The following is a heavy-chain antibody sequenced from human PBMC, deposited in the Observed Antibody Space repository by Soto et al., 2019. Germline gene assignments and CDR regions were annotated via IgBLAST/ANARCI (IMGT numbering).Heavy chain of an antibody. V-gene: IGHV4-59*12. CDR3: ARLIKGSGYYYY. CDR2: IYYSGST. J-gene: IGHJ4*02. Sequence: SATLSLTCPVSGGSISSYYWSWIRQPPGKGLEWIGYIYYSGSTNYSPSFQGHVTISADKSISTAYLQWSSLKASDTAMYYCARLIKGSGYYYYWGQGTLVTVSS. CDR1: GGSISSYY. D-gene: IGHD3-22*01.